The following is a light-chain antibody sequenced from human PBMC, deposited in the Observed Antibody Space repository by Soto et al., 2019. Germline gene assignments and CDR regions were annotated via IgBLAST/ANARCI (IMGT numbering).Light chain of an antibody. CDR3: SSYAGSNNFV. J-gene: IGLJ1*01. CDR2: EVS. Sequence: QSVLTQPPSASGSPGQSVTISCTGTSSDVGGYNYVSWYQQHPGKAPKLMIYEVSKRPSGVPDRFSGSKSGNTASLTVSGPQAEDEADYYCSSYAGSNNFVIGTGTKVTVL. V-gene: IGLV2-8*01. CDR1: SSDVGGYNY.